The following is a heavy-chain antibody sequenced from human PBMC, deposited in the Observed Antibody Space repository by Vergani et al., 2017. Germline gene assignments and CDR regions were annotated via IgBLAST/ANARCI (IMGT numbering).Heavy chain of an antibody. CDR1: GGSISSGGYS. V-gene: IGHV4-30-2*01. CDR2: INHSGST. CDR3: ARADYDILTGYSYYCDY. J-gene: IGHJ4*02. Sequence: QLQLQESGSGLVKPSQTLSLTCAVSGGSISSGGYSWSWIRQPPGKGLEWIGEINHSGSTNYNPSLKSRVTISVDTSKNQFSLKLSSVTAADTAVYYCARADYDILTGYSYYCDYWGQGTLVTVSS. D-gene: IGHD3-9*01.